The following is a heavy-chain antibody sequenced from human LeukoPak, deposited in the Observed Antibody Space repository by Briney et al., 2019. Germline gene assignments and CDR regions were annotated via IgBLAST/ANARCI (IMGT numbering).Heavy chain of an antibody. CDR3: ATMWHHHNDSIILRYYYGLDV. D-gene: IGHD2/OR15-2a*01. J-gene: IGHJ6*02. V-gene: IGHV1-24*01. CDR2: FDPEDGET. CDR1: GYTLTELS. Sequence: ASVKVSCKVSGYTLTELSMHWVRQAPGKGLEWMGGFDPEDGETIYAQKFQGRVTMTEDTSTDTAYMELSSLRSEDTAVYYCATMWHHHNDSIILRYYYGLDVWGQGTTVTVAS.